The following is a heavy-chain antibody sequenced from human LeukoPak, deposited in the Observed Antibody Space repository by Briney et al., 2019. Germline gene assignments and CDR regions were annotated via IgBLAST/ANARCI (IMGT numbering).Heavy chain of an antibody. J-gene: IGHJ4*02. CDR3: ARQRDYYDSSGYYSEFDY. CDR1: GGSISSSSSY. CDR2: IYYSGST. D-gene: IGHD3-22*01. Sequence: PSETLSLTCTVSGGSISSSSSYWGWIRQPPGKGLEWIGSIYYSGSTYYNPSLKSRVTISVDTSKNQFSLKLSSVTAADTAVFYCARQRDYYDSSGYYSEFDYWGQGTLVTVSS. V-gene: IGHV4-39*01.